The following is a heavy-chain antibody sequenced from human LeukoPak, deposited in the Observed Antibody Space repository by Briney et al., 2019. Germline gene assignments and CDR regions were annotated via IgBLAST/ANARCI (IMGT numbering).Heavy chain of an antibody. Sequence: SVKVSCKAPGGTFSSYAISWVRQAPGQGLEWMGGIIPIFGTANYAQKFQGRVTITADESTSTAYMELSSLRSEDTAVYYCARGPTAYYYDSSGYNPQYFDYWGQGTLVTVSS. CDR2: IIPIFGTA. CDR3: ARGPTAYYYDSSGYNPQYFDY. D-gene: IGHD3-22*01. J-gene: IGHJ4*02. V-gene: IGHV1-69*13. CDR1: GGTFSSYA.